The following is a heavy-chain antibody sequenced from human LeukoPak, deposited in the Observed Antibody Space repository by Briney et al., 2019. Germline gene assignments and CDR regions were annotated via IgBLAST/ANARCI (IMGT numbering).Heavy chain of an antibody. CDR2: MSYSGST. Sequence: SETLSLTCSVSGGSIRNYCWNWIRQPPGEGLEWIGYMSYSGSTNYNPSLKSRVTISLDTSKNQFSLKLNSVTAADTAVYYCARGDFHFDNWGQGTLVTVSS. J-gene: IGHJ4*02. CDR3: ARGDFHFDN. D-gene: IGHD2-21*02. CDR1: GGSIRNYC. V-gene: IGHV4-59*01.